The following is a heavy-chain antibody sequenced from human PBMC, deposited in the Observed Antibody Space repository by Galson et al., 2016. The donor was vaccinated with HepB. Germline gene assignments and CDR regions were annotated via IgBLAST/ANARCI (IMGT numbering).Heavy chain of an antibody. J-gene: IGHJ4*02. V-gene: IGHV3-33*01. CDR2: IWFDGSKQ. CDR1: ELIFRGHG. CDR3: ARGFNDPYYFDY. D-gene: IGHD2-8*01. Sequence: SLRLSCAAPELIFRGHGMHWVRQAPGKGLEWVAVIWFDGSKQAYGDSVKGRFTISRDNSKNTVYLQMDSLRADDTAVYYCARGFNDPYYFDYWGQGTLVTVAS.